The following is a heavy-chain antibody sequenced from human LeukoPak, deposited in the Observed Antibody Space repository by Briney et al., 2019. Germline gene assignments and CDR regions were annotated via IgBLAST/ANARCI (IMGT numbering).Heavy chain of an antibody. J-gene: IGHJ4*02. D-gene: IGHD3-10*01. Sequence: SETLSLTYAVYGGSFSGYYWTWIRQPPGKGLEWIGEINHSGSTNYNPSLKSRVTISVDTSKNQFSLKLSSVTAADTAVYYCARGHYYGSGSYHYWGQGTLVTVSS. CDR3: ARGHYYGSGSYHY. CDR2: INHSGST. V-gene: IGHV4-34*01. CDR1: GGSFSGYY.